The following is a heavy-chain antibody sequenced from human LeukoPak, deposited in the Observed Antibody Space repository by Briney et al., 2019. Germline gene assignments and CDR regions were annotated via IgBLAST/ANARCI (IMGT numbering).Heavy chain of an antibody. CDR2: ISSSGATR. V-gene: IGHV3-48*04. J-gene: IGHJ6*03. CDR1: GFTFSTNW. D-gene: IGHD2-15*01. Sequence: PGGSLRLSCAASGFTFSTNWMNWVRQAPGKGLEWVSYISSSGATRYYADSVKGRFTMSRDNAKNSLYLLLNSLRAEDTAVYYCAREVVVAATRYMDVWGKGTTVTISS. CDR3: AREVVVAATRYMDV.